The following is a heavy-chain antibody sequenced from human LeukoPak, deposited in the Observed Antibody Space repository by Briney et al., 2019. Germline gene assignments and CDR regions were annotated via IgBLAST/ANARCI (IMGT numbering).Heavy chain of an antibody. Sequence: SETLSLTCTVSGGSISSHYWSWIRQPPGKGLEWIGYIYYSGSTNYNPSLKSRVTISVDTSKNQFSLKLSSVTAADTAVYYCARGPGIAARSPPRFDPWGQGTLVTVSS. D-gene: IGHD6-6*01. CDR1: GGSISSHY. V-gene: IGHV4-59*11. CDR3: ARGPGIAARSPPRFDP. J-gene: IGHJ5*02. CDR2: IYYSGST.